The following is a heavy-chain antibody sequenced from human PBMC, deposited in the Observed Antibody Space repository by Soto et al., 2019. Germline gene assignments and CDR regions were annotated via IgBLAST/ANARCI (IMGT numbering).Heavy chain of an antibody. Sequence: GGSLRLSCAASGFTFSDYAMSWVRQAPGKGLEWVSDISTSGSTIYYADPVRGRFTISRDNSKNSLYLQMNSLRAEDTAVYYCASRDIVVVVAATAPPDYYYYMDVWGKGTTVTVSS. CDR3: ASRDIVVVVAATAPPDYYYYMDV. J-gene: IGHJ6*03. V-gene: IGHV3-11*01. CDR2: ISTSGSTI. D-gene: IGHD2-15*01. CDR1: GFTFSDYA.